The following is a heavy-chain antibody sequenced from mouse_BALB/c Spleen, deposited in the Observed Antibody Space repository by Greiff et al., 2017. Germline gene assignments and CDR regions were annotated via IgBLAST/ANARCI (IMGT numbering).Heavy chain of an antibody. Sequence: QVQLKESGAELVRPGTSVKVSCKASGYAFTNYLIEWVKQRPGQGLEWIGVINPGSGGTNYNEKFKGKATLTADKSSSTAYMQLSSLTSDDSAVYFCARSAGYDYWGQGTTLTVSS. CDR3: ARSAGYDY. CDR2: INPGSGGT. D-gene: IGHD2-14*01. V-gene: IGHV1-54*01. CDR1: GYAFTNYL. J-gene: IGHJ2*01.